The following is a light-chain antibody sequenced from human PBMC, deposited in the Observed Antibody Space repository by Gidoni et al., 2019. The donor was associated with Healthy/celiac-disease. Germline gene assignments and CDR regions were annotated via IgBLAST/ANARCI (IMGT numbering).Light chain of an antibody. J-gene: IGKJ4*01. V-gene: IGKV2-28*01. CDR3: MQALQTPQLT. CDR1: QSLLHSNGYNY. CDR2: LGS. Sequence: IVMTQSPLPLPVTPGEPASIACRSSQSLLHSNGYNYLDWYLQKPGQSPQLLIYLGSNRASGVPDRFSGSGSGTEFTLKIGRVEAEDVGVYYCMQALQTPQLTFGGGTKVEIK.